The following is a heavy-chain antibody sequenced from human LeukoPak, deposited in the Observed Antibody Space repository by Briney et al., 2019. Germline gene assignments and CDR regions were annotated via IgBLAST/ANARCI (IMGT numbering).Heavy chain of an antibody. D-gene: IGHD6-6*01. V-gene: IGHV4-34*01. CDR1: GGSFSGYY. CDR3: ARYWKYSSSSRKIKPFDY. Sequence: SETLSLTCAVYGGSFSGYYWSWIRQPPGKGLEWIGEINHSGSTNYNPSLKSRVTISVDTSKNQFSLKLSSVTAADTAVYYCARYWKYSSSSRKIKPFDYWGQGTLVTVSS. CDR2: INHSGST. J-gene: IGHJ4*02.